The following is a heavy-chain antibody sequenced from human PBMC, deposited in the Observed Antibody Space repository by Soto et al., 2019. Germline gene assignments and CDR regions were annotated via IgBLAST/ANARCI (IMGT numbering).Heavy chain of an antibody. Sequence: PGGSLRLSCAASGFRFDDYGMSWVRQVPGRGLEWVSTINWSGGSTGYADSVKGRFTISRDNAKNSLYLQMNSLRAEDTAVYYCARGPLTRVLCSGGSCYVDYWGQGTPVTVSS. CDR3: ARGPLTRVLCSGGSCYVDY. J-gene: IGHJ4*02. V-gene: IGHV3-20*04. D-gene: IGHD2-15*01. CDR1: GFRFDDYG. CDR2: INWSGGST.